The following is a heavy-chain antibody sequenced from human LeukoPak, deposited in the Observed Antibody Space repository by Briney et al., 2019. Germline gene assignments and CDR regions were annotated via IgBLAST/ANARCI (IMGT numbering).Heavy chain of an antibody. CDR3: AKSKVPAAIGHYYYYGMDV. Sequence: GGSLRLSCAASGFTFSSCAMSWVRQAPGKGLEWVSAISGSGGSTYYADSVKGRFTISRDNSKNTLYLQMNSLRAEDTAVYYCAKSKVPAAIGHYYYYGMDVWGQGTTVTVSS. CDR2: ISGSGGST. CDR1: GFTFSSCA. D-gene: IGHD2-2*01. V-gene: IGHV3-23*01. J-gene: IGHJ6*02.